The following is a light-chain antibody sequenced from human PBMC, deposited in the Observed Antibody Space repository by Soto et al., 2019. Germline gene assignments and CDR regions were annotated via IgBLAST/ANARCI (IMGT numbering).Light chain of an antibody. CDR1: QIFSSDY. CDR3: QQYGDSPST. Sequence: EVVLTQSPGTLSLSPGERATLSCRASQIFSSDYLAWYQQKPGQAPRLLLYGASTRATHIPDRFSGSGSGTDVTLTISRLEPEDSAVYLCQQYGDSPSTFGQGTKLEIK. V-gene: IGKV3-20*01. J-gene: IGKJ2*01. CDR2: GAS.